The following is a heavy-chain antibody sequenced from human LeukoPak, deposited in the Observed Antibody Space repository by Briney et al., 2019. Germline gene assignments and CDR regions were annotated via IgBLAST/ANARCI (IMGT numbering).Heavy chain of an antibody. J-gene: IGHJ5*02. V-gene: IGHV3-9*01. CDR3: AKDRRPGIAAAGTPNWFDP. Sequence: GGSLRLSCAASGFTVSSNYMSWVRQAPGKGLEWVSGISWNSGSIGYADSVKGRFTISRDNAKNSLYLQMNSLRAEDTALYYCAKDRRPGIAAAGTPNWFDPWGQGTLVTVSS. CDR2: ISWNSGSI. D-gene: IGHD6-13*01. CDR1: GFTVSSNY.